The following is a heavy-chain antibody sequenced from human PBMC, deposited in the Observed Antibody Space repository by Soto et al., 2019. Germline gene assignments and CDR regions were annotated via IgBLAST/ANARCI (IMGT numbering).Heavy chain of an antibody. J-gene: IGHJ4*02. CDR1: DGSITSGAYY. V-gene: IGHV4-31*03. Sequence: QVQLQESGPGLVKPSQTLSLTCTVSDGSITSGAYYWNWIRQHPAKGLEWIGYIYSSGNTYYNPSLESRLSISFDASGNDFSLKLSSVTAAGMAVYYCAGGLSSGGGLVRGGIWAPDYWGQGTLVSV. CDR3: AGGLSSGGGLVRGGIWAPDY. CDR2: IYSSGNT. D-gene: IGHD3-10*02.